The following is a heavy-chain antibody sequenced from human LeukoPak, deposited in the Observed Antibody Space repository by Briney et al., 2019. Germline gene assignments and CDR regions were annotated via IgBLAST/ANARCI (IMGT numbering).Heavy chain of an antibody. CDR3: AKDERYSSSSKLYFDY. CDR1: GFTFSSYE. V-gene: IGHV3-23*01. J-gene: IGHJ4*02. Sequence: GGSLRLSCAASGFTFSSYEMNWVRQAPGKGLEWVSYISSSGSGGSTYYADSVKGRFTISRDNSKNTLYLQMNSLRAEDTAVYYCAKDERYSSSSKLYFDYWGQGTLVTVSS. D-gene: IGHD6-6*01. CDR2: ISSSGSGGST.